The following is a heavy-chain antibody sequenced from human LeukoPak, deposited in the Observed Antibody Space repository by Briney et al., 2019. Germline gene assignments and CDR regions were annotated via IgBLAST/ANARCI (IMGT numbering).Heavy chain of an antibody. D-gene: IGHD1-7*01. CDR2: IIPIFGTA. V-gene: IGHV1-69*05. Sequence: SVKVFYTASGGTFSSYAISWVRQAPRKRLEWMGGIIPIFGTANYAQKFQGRVTITTDESTSTAYMELSSLRSEDTAVYYCARDNYAGANWFDPWGQGTLVTVSS. CDR1: GGTFSSYA. J-gene: IGHJ5*02. CDR3: ARDNYAGANWFDP.